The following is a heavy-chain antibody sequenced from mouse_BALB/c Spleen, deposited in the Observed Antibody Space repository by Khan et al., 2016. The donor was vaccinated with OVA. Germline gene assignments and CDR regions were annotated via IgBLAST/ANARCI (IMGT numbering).Heavy chain of an antibody. D-gene: IGHD1-1*01. CDR3: ARDFHYYGSRGAMDN. CDR2: IIPSTVYT. Sequence: QVQLKESGAELARPGASVKMSCKASGYTFTSYTMHWVKQRPGQGLEWIGDIIPSTVYTNYNQKFKDKATLTADKSSSTAYMQLSRQTSEDSAVYYCARDFHYYGSRGAMDNWGQGTSVTVSS. V-gene: IGHV1-4*01. CDR1: GYTFTSYT. J-gene: IGHJ4*01.